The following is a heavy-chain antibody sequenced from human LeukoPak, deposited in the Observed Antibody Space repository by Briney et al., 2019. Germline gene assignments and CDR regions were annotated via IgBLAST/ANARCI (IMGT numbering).Heavy chain of an antibody. CDR2: MNPNSGNT. CDR3: ARITYYHGPGSYWNFDY. J-gene: IGHJ4*02. CDR1: GYTFTSYD. Sequence: GASVTVSSKAAGYTFTSYDINCVRQPTGQGLEWMGWMNPNSGNTGYAQKSQGRVNMTRNTSISTAYMELSSLRSEDTAVYYCARITYYHGPGSYWNFDYWGQGTLVTVSS. D-gene: IGHD3-10*01. V-gene: IGHV1-8*01.